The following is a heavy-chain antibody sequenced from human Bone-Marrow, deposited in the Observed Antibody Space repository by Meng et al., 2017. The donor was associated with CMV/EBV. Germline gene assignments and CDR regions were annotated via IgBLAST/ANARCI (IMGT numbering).Heavy chain of an antibody. D-gene: IGHD6-19*01. J-gene: IGHJ4*02. Sequence: SVKVSCKASGGTFSSYAISWVRQAPGQGLEWMGGIIPILGIANYAQKFQGRVTMTRDTSTSTVYMELSSLRSEDTAVYYCARVRYSSGWTYFDYWVQGTLVTVSS. CDR2: IIPILGIA. CDR1: GGTFSSYA. V-gene: IGHV1-69*10. CDR3: ARVRYSSGWTYFDY.